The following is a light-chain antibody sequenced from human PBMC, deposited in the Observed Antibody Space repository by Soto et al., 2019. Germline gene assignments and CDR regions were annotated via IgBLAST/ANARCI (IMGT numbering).Light chain of an antibody. CDR3: QQYNQWPSWT. CDR2: GAS. J-gene: IGKJ1*01. V-gene: IGKV3-15*01. Sequence: EIVMTQSPDTLSVSPGERVTLSCRASEDAGSNLAWYQQKVGQVPRLVIYGASSRATGMPARFSASGSGTEFTLTISSLQSEDFGVYYCQQYNQWPSWTFGQGTRVDI. CDR1: EDAGSN.